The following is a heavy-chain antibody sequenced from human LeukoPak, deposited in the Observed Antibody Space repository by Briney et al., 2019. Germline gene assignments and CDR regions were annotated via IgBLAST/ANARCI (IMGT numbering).Heavy chain of an antibody. D-gene: IGHD3-10*01. J-gene: IGHJ4*02. Sequence: GASVKVSCKASGYTITGYYIHWVRQAPGQGLEWMGVINPSIGSTVYAQKFQGRLTMTRYTSTSTVYMELSSLRSEDTAVYYCARGGPADGTVNSFDNCGQGTLVTVSS. CDR2: INPSIGST. CDR3: ARGGPADGTVNSFDN. CDR1: GYTITGYY. V-gene: IGHV1-46*01.